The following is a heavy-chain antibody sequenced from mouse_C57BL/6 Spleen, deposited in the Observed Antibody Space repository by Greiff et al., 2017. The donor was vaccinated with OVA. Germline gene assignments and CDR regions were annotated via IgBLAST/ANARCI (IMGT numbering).Heavy chain of an antibody. J-gene: IGHJ1*03. D-gene: IGHD4-1*01. CDR3: TRDLGLAYWYFDV. CDR2: ISDGGSYT. V-gene: IGHV5-4*01. Sequence: DVMLVESGGGLVKPGGSLKLSCAASGFTFSSYAMSWVRQTPEKRLEWVATISDGGSYTYYPDNVKGRFTISRDNAKNNLYLQMSHLKSEDTAMYYCTRDLGLAYWYFDVWGTGTTVTVSS. CDR1: GFTFSSYA.